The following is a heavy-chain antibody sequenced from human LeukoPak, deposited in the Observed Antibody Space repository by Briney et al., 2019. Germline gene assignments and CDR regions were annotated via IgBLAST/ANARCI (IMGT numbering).Heavy chain of an antibody. V-gene: IGHV4-34*01. J-gene: IGHJ4*02. D-gene: IGHD6-13*01. CDR2: INHSGST. CDR3: ARGRESSSTDY. CDR1: GGSFSGYY. Sequence: SETLSLTCAVYGGSFSGYYWSWIRQPPGKGLEWIGEINHSGSTNYNPSLKSRVTISVDTSKNQFSPKLSSVTAADTAVYYCARGRESSSTDYWGQGTLVTVSS.